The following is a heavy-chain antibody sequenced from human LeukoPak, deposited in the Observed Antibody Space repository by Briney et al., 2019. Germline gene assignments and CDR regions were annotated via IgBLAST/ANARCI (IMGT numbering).Heavy chain of an antibody. CDR3: ARVPYVFDL. Sequence: GGSLRLSCAASGFTFSNYWMHWVRQAPGKGLVWVSRINRDGSSTDYLDSVKGRFTISRDNARNTVYLQMNSLRAEDTAVYYCARVPYVFDLWGQGTMVTVSS. V-gene: IGHV3-74*01. CDR1: GFTFSNYW. J-gene: IGHJ3*01. CDR2: INRDGSST.